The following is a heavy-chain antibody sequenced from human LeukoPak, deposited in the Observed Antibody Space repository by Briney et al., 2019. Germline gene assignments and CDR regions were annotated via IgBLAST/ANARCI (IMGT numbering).Heavy chain of an antibody. D-gene: IGHD3-10*01. J-gene: IGHJ3*02. CDR1: GGSISSSSYY. CDR2: IYYNGST. Sequence: SETLSLTCTVSGGSISSSSYYWGWIRQPPGKGLEWIGSIYYNGSTYYNPSLKSRVTISVDTSKNQFSLKLSSVTAADTAVYYCAGTMVRGVIGAFDIWGQGTMVTVSS. V-gene: IGHV4-39*01. CDR3: AGTMVRGVIGAFDI.